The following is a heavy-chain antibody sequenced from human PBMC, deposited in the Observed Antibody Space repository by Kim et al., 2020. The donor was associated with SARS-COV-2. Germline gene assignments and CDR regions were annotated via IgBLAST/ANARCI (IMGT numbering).Heavy chain of an antibody. CDR2: ISGSGGST. Sequence: GGSLRLSCAASGFTFSSYAMSWVRQAPGKGLEWVSAISGSGGSTYYADSVKGRFTISRDNSKNTLYLQMNSLRAEDTAVYYCAKDSPITYDSSGYFSGRRRKFDYWGQGTLVTVSS. J-gene: IGHJ4*02. D-gene: IGHD3-22*01. CDR3: AKDSPITYDSSGYFSGRRRKFDY. CDR1: GFTFSSYA. V-gene: IGHV3-23*01.